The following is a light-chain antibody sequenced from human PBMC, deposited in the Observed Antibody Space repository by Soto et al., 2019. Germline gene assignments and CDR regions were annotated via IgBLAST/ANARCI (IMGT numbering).Light chain of an antibody. CDR2: EVS. V-gene: IGLV2-14*01. CDR1: SSDVGGYNY. J-gene: IGLJ1*01. Sequence: QSARTQPASVSGSPGQSITYSCTGTSSDVGGYNYVSWYQQHPGKAPKLMIYEVSNRPSGVSNRFSGSKSGNTASLTISGLQAEDEADYYCSSYTSSSIDYVFGTETKLTVL. CDR3: SSYTSSSIDYV.